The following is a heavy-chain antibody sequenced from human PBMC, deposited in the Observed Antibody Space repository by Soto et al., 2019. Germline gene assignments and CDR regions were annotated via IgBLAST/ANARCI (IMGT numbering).Heavy chain of an antibody. CDR1: GGSFSGYY. CDR2: INHSGST. V-gene: IGHV4-34*01. CDR3: ARGMGTVLEWYRKTKNWFDP. J-gene: IGHJ5*02. D-gene: IGHD3-3*01. Sequence: SETLSLTCAVYGGSFSGYYWSWIRQPPGKGLEWIGEINHSGSTNYNPSLKSRVTISVDTSKNQFSLKLSSVTAADTAVYYCARGMGTVLEWYRKTKNWFDPWGQGTLVTVSS.